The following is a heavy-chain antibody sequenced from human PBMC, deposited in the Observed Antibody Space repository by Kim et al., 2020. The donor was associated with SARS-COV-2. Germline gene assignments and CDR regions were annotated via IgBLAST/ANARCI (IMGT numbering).Heavy chain of an antibody. J-gene: IGHJ4*02. Sequence: GGSLRLSCAASGITVSSNYMSWARQAPGKGLEWVAVIYSEGRTYYSDAVQGRFTISRDNFRNTLNLQMNSLIGDDTAVYYCARGPNQRIAVAGTVCEYWGQGTLVRVSS. CDR1: GITVSSNY. V-gene: IGHV3-66*01. D-gene: IGHD6-19*01. CDR2: IYSEGRT. CDR3: ARGPNQRIAVAGTVCEY.